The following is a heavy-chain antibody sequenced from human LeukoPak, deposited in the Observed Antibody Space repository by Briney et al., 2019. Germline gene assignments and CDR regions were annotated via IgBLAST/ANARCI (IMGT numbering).Heavy chain of an antibody. CDR2: IIPIFGTA. CDR1: GYTLTNYD. J-gene: IGHJ6*03. D-gene: IGHD2-8*01. CDR3: ASRGDVLVVYDTDYYYYMDV. V-gene: IGHV1-69*06. Sequence: VASVKVSCKSSGYTLTNYDINWVRPAPGRGREWMGGIIPIFGTANYTQKFQGRVTITADKSTSTAYMELSSLRSEDTAVYYCASRGDVLVVYDTDYYYYMDVWGKGTTFTVSS.